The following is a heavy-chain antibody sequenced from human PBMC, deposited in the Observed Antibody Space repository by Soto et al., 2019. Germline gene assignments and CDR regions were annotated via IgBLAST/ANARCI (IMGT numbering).Heavy chain of an antibody. Sequence: QVQLVQSGPEVKKPGASMRVSCMTSGHAFSSYGVNWVRQVPGQGLEWIGWIAPHSGRTTYLPKFQGRVTITADPSTNTAYMELTSLSSDDTGIYFCARAATGSYHSAYWGQGTVVTVSA. CDR2: IAPHSGRT. J-gene: IGHJ4*02. CDR3: ARAATGSYHSAY. D-gene: IGHD3-10*01. V-gene: IGHV1-18*04. CDR1: GHAFSSYG.